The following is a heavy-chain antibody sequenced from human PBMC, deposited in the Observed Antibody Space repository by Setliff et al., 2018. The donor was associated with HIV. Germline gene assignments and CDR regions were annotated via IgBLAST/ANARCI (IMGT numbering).Heavy chain of an antibody. D-gene: IGHD4-17*01. CDR2: VHHSGST. J-gene: IGHJ4*02. Sequence: SETLSLTCTVSSDSISSSYWTWIRQPPGQGLEWIGYVHHSGSTKYNASLRSRVTMSVDTSTNQFSLKLSSVTAADTAVYYCARFEVTPVTTRDSWGQGTLVTVSS. V-gene: IGHV4-59*12. CDR3: ARFEVTPVTTRDS. CDR1: SDSISSSY.